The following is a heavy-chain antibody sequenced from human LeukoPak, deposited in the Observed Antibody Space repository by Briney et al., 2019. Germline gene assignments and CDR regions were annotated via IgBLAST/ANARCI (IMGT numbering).Heavy chain of an antibody. J-gene: IGHJ1*01. CDR3: ASEVPASIDYFQH. CDR2: IYTSGSA. D-gene: IGHD2-2*02. Sequence: SQTLSLTCTVSGGSISSGTYFWRWIRQPAGKGLEWIGRIYTSGSANYNPSLKSRVTMSVDTSRNQFSLRLSSVTAADTAVYYCASEVPASIDYFQHWGQGTLVTVSS. CDR1: GGSISSGTYF. V-gene: IGHV4-61*02.